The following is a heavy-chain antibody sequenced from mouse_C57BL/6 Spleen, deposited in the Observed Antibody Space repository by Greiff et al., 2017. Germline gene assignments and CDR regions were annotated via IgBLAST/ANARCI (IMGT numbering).Heavy chain of an antibody. D-gene: IGHD2-4*01. V-gene: IGHV14-2*01. CDR2: IDPEDGET. CDR1: GFNIKGYY. J-gene: IGHJ3*01. Sequence: EVKLQESGAELVKPGASVKLSCTASGFNIKGYYMHWVKQRTEQGLEWIGRIDPEDGETKYAPKFQGKATITADTSSNTAYLQLSSLTSEDTAVYYCARRDYWLAYWGQGTLVTVSA. CDR3: ARRDYWLAY.